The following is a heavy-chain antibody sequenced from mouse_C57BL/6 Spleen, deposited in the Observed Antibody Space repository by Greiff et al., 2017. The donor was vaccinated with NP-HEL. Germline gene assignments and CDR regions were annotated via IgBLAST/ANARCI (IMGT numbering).Heavy chain of an antibody. CDR2: IYPGDGDT. CDR1: GYAFSSSW. V-gene: IGHV1-82*01. Sequence: VKLMESGPELVKPGASVKISCKASGYAFSSSWMNWVKQRPGKGLEWIGRIYPGDGDTNYNGKFKGKATLTADKSSSTAYMQLSSLTSEDSAVYFCARSITTVVANWYFDVWGTGTTVTVSS. CDR3: ARSITTVVANWYFDV. D-gene: IGHD1-1*01. J-gene: IGHJ1*03.